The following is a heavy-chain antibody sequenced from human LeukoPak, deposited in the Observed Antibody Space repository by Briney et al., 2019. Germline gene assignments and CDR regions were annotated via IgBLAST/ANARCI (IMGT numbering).Heavy chain of an antibody. D-gene: IGHD4-17*01. J-gene: IGHJ5*02. CDR2: MYHTGSS. CDR1: GDSISSGDYY. V-gene: IGHV4-4*02. CDR3: SRLYGDYGWFDP. Sequence: TSETLSLTCTVSGDSISSGDYYWSWVRQSPGKGLEWIGEMYHTGSSNYNPSLKSRVTISVDKSKNQFSLRLSSVTAADTVVYYCSRLYGDYGWFDPWGQGTLVTVSS.